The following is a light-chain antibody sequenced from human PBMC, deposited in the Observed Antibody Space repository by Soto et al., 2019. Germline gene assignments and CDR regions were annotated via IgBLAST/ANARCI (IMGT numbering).Light chain of an antibody. J-gene: IGLJ1*01. V-gene: IGLV2-14*01. CDR3: SSYTSSSTPEV. CDR2: EVS. Sequence: QSVLAQPASVSGSPGQSITISCTGTSSDVGGYNYVSWYQQHPGKAPKLTIYEVSNRPSGVSNRFSGSKSGNTASLTISGLQAEDEADYYCSSYTSSSTPEVFGTGTKVTVL. CDR1: SSDVGGYNY.